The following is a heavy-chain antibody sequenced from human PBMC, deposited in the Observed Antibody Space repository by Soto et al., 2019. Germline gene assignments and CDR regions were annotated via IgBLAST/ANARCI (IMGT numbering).Heavy chain of an antibody. CDR2: IKSKTDGGTT. J-gene: IGHJ5*02. V-gene: IGHV3-15*01. CDR1: GFTFNNAW. D-gene: IGHD2-2*01. CDR3: TTAIVVPRFDH. Sequence: EVQLVESGGGLVKPGGSLRLSCAASGFTFNNAWMTWVRQAPGKGLEWVGRIKSKTDGGTTDYAAPVKGRFPISRDDSKNTVYLPMNSLKTEDTAVYSCTTAIVVPRFDHWGQGILVTVSS.